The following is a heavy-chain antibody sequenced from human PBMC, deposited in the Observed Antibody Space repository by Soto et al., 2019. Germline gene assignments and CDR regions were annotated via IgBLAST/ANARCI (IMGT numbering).Heavy chain of an antibody. Sequence: SVKVSCKASGGTFSSYAISWVRQAPGQGLEWMGGIIPIFGTANYAQKFQGRVTITADESTSTAYMELSSLRSEDTAVYYCARSGSGWTTLYYYYGMDVWGQGTTVTVSS. D-gene: IGHD6-19*01. V-gene: IGHV1-69*13. J-gene: IGHJ6*02. CDR1: GGTFSSYA. CDR3: ARSGSGWTTLYYYYGMDV. CDR2: IIPIFGTA.